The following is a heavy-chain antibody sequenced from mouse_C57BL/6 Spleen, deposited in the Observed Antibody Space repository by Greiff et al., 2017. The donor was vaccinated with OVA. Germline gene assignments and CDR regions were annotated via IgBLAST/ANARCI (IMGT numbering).Heavy chain of an antibody. CDR3: ARGGTTVVATDARDY. Sequence: QVQLQQSGAELVRPGTSVKVSCKASGYAFTNYLIEWVKQRPGQGLEWIGVINPGSGGTNYNEKFKGKATLTADKSSSTAYMQLSSLTSEDSAVYFCARGGTTVVATDARDYWGQGTSVTVSS. CDR2: INPGSGGT. J-gene: IGHJ4*01. D-gene: IGHD1-1*01. CDR1: GYAFTNYL. V-gene: IGHV1-54*01.